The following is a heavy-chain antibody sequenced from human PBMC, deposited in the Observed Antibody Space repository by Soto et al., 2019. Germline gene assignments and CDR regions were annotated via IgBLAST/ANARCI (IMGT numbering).Heavy chain of an antibody. Sequence: PGGSLRLSCAASGFSFSSYSMYWVRQAPGKGLEWVTVVSYDGSNKYYADSVKGRFTISRDNSKNTLYLQMNSLRAEDTAVYYCARLRTGIDYWGQGTLVTVYS. V-gene: IGHV3-30-3*01. CDR2: VSYDGSNK. CDR1: GFSFSSYS. J-gene: IGHJ4*02. D-gene: IGHD3-10*01. CDR3: ARLRTGIDY.